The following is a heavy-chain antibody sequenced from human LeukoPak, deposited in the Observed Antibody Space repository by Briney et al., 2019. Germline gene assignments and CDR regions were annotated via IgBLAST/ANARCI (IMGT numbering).Heavy chain of an antibody. V-gene: IGHV4-34*01. CDR1: DGSLSAYY. CDR2: INHLGST. CDR3: ARRPGLLGELSPGAFDI. D-gene: IGHD3-16*02. Sequence: SETLSLTCAVYDGSLSAYYWTWIRQSPGKGLEWIGEINHLGSTNYSPSFRSRVSMSVKTSKKQFSLNLNSATAADTAVYYCARRPGLLGELSPGAFDIWGHGTMVTVSS. J-gene: IGHJ3*02.